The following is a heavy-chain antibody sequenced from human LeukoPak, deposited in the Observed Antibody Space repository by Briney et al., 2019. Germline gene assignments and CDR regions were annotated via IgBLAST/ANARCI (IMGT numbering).Heavy chain of an antibody. CDR3: ARAHFSGSFGY. D-gene: IGHD1-26*01. CDR2: INWNGGST. J-gene: IGHJ4*02. Sequence: PGGSLRLSCAASGFIFDDYGMRWVRQAPGKGLEWVSGINWNGGSTSYADSMKGRSTISRDNAKNSLYLQMNSLRAEDTAFYYCARAHFSGSFGYWGQGTLVTVSS. CDR1: GFIFDDYG. V-gene: IGHV3-20*04.